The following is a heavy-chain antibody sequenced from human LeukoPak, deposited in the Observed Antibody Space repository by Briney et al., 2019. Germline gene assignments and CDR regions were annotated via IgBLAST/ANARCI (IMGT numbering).Heavy chain of an antibody. CDR2: IRNKAHSYAT. CDR1: GFTFSGSG. Sequence: GGSLRLSCAASGFTFSGSGMHWVRQASGKGLEWVGRIRNKAHSYATAYAASVKGRFIVSRDDSKNTAYLQMNSLKTEDTAVYYCVRQATDDYGHDWGQGTLVTVSS. V-gene: IGHV3-73*01. CDR3: VRQATDDYGHD. D-gene: IGHD4-17*01. J-gene: IGHJ4*02.